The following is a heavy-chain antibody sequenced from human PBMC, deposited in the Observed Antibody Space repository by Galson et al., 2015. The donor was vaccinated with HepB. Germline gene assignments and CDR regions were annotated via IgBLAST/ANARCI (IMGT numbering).Heavy chain of an antibody. J-gene: IGHJ4*02. CDR1: GFSFTRYA. V-gene: IGHV3-23*01. CDR3: AKDGIMVANNPYHFHY. D-gene: IGHD2-15*01. CDR2: ITSSGGNS. Sequence: SCAASGFSFTRYAMTWVRQAPGKGLEWVSSITSSGGNSYYTDSMKGRFTVSRDNSKNTLLLQLNSLRAEDTAMYFCAKDGIMVANNPYHFHYWGQGTLVTVSS.